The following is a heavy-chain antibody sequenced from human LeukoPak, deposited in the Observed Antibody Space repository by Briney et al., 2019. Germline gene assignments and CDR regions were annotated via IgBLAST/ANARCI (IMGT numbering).Heavy chain of an antibody. Sequence: GGSLQISCQGSGYRFTSFWIGWVRQLPGKGLEWMGIIYPGDSDTKDSPSFQGQVTISADKSINTAYLQWSSLKASDTAMYYCARQRLRGISYFGFWGQGTLVTVSS. CDR3: ARQRLRGISYFGF. D-gene: IGHD3-10*01. CDR1: GYRFTSFW. V-gene: IGHV5-51*01. J-gene: IGHJ4*02. CDR2: IYPGDSDT.